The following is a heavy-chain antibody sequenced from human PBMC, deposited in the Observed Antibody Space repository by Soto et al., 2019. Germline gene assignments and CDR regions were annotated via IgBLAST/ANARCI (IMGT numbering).Heavy chain of an antibody. CDR3: ATALSGWRIIDY. Sequence: GGSLRLCCAASGFTFSSYAMHWVRQAPGKGLEWVAVISYDGSNKYYADSVKGRFTISRDNSKNTLYLQMNSLRAEDTAVYYCATALSGWRIIDYWGQGTLVTFSS. CDR1: GFTFSSYA. D-gene: IGHD6-19*01. J-gene: IGHJ4*02. CDR2: ISYDGSNK. V-gene: IGHV3-30-3*01.